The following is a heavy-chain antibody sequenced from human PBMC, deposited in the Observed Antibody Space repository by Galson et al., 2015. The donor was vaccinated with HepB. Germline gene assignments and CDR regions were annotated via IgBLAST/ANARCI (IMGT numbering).Heavy chain of an antibody. Sequence: SLRLSCATSGFTFRSHAMSWVRQGPGKGLQWVSTVNGDGSTYYADSVKGRFTISRDNSKNTVFLQMNSLRAEDTAVYYCAKSSGSTYDYWGQGTLVTVSS. D-gene: IGHD3-10*01. CDR2: VNGDGST. V-gene: IGHV3-23*01. CDR3: AKSSGSTYDY. CDR1: GFTFRSHA. J-gene: IGHJ4*02.